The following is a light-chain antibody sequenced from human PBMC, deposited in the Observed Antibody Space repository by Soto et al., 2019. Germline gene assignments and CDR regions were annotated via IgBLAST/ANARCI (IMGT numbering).Light chain of an antibody. CDR1: SSNIGSNT. V-gene: IGLV1-44*01. CDR3: AAWDDSLNGVV. CDR2: SNN. J-gene: IGLJ2*01. Sequence: QSVLTQPPSASGTPGQRVTISCSGSSSNIGSNTVNWYQQLPGTAPKLLIYSNNQRPSGVPDRVSCSTSGTSASLAISGLQSEDEADADCAAWDDSLNGVVFGGGTKLTVL.